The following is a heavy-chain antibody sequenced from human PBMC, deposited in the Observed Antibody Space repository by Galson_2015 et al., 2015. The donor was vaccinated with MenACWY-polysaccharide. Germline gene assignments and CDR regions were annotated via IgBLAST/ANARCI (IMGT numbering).Heavy chain of an antibody. D-gene: IGHD3-10*01. Sequence: SETLSLTCTVSGGSISNFYWSWIRQPPGKGLEWIGYIYYSGSTNYNPSLKSRVTISVDTSKNQFSLKLSSVTAADTAVYYCTRHLTFDYWGQGTLVTVPS. CDR3: TRHLTFDY. CDR1: GGSISNFY. J-gene: IGHJ4*02. V-gene: IGHV4-59*01. CDR2: IYYSGST.